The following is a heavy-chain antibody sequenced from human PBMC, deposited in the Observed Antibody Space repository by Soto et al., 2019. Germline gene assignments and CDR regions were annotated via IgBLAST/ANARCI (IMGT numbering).Heavy chain of an antibody. V-gene: IGHV3-23*01. CDR3: AKRVRDCNAGFGF. CDR2: MSGNGDST. Sequence: PWGSLALACASSGFTFSSSVIAGARQAPGKGLAWVSGMSGNGDSTYYADSVKGRFTISRDTSKNTLYLQMDSLGAEDTAIYYCAKRVRDCNAGFGFRGQGTLGTRSS. CDR1: GFTFSSSV. D-gene: IGHD2-15*01. J-gene: IGHJ4*02.